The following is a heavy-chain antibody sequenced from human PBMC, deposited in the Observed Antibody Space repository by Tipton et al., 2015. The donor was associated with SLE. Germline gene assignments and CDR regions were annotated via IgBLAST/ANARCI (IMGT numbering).Heavy chain of an antibody. CDR1: GGSIRSYY. D-gene: IGHD3-3*01. Sequence: TLSLTCTVSGGSIRSYYWTWIRQPPGKRLEWIAYIYHSGITNYNPSLQSRVTISVDRSKNQFSLKLTSVTAADTAVYYCARGTPFMEWERNWFAPWGQGTLVTVSS. CDR2: IYHSGIT. V-gene: IGHV4-59*01. CDR3: ARGTPFMEWERNWFAP. J-gene: IGHJ5*02.